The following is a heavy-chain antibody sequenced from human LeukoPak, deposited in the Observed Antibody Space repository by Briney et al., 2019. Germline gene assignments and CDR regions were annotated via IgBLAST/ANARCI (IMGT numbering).Heavy chain of an antibody. CDR2: IHYSGST. D-gene: IGHD3-16*01. CDR1: GGSISGQY. CDR3: ARGGHGAFDY. J-gene: IGHJ4*02. V-gene: IGHV4-59*11. Sequence: SETLSLTCTISGGSISGQYWSWIRQPPGKGLEWIGYIHYSGSTSYNPSLKSRVTISVDTSKNQFSLKLSSVTAADTAVYYCARGGHGAFDYWGQGTLVTVSS.